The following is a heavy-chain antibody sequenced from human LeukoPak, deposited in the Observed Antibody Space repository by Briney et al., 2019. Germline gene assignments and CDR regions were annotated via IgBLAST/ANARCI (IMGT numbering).Heavy chain of an antibody. CDR1: GYTLTELS. J-gene: IGHJ6*04. V-gene: IGHV1-24*01. CDR2: FDPEHGET. CDR3: ATEADGSLTV. Sequence: ASVKVTCKVSGYTLTELSMHWVRQVPGKGLEWMGGFDPEHGETIYAQKFQGRVTMTEDTSTDTAYMELSTLKSEDTAVYYCATEADGSLTVWGEGTMVTVSS. D-gene: IGHD3-10*01.